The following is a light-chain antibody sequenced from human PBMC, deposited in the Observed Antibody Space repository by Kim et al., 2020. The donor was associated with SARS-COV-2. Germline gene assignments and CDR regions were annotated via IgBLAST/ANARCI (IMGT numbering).Light chain of an antibody. Sequence: QSALTQPRSVAGSPGQSVTISCTGTSSDVGGYNYVSWYQQHPGKAPKFMIYDVSKRPSGVPDRFSGSKSGNTASLTISGLQAEDEADYYYCSYAGSYNVVFGGGTQLTVL. V-gene: IGLV2-11*01. J-gene: IGLJ2*01. CDR2: DVS. CDR1: SSDVGGYNY. CDR3: CSYAGSYNVV.